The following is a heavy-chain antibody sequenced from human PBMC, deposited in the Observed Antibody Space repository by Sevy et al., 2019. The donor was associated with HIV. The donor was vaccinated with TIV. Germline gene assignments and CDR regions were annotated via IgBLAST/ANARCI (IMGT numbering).Heavy chain of an antibody. V-gene: IGHV3-11*01. D-gene: IGHD6-6*01. CDR1: GFTFSDYY. J-gene: IGHJ5*02. Sequence: GGSLRLSCAASGFTFSDYYMSWIRQAPGKGLEWVSYISSSGSTIDYADSVKGRFTISRDNAKNSLYLQMNSLRAEDTAVYYCATEFEYSSSGNWFDPWGQGTLVTVSS. CDR2: ISSSGSTI. CDR3: ATEFEYSSSGNWFDP.